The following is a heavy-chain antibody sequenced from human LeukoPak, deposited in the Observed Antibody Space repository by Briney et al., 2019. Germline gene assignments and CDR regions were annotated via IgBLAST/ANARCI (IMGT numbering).Heavy chain of an antibody. CDR3: ARGGYYGSGNDFRFDP. Sequence: SETLSLTCTVSGGSINNYYLTWIRQPAGKGLEWIGRIHASGNTNYNPSLKSRVTMSVDTSKNQFSLKLSSVTAADTAVYYCARGGYYGSGNDFRFDPWGQGTLVTVSS. CDR2: IHASGNT. D-gene: IGHD3-10*01. CDR1: GGSINNYY. J-gene: IGHJ5*02. V-gene: IGHV4-4*07.